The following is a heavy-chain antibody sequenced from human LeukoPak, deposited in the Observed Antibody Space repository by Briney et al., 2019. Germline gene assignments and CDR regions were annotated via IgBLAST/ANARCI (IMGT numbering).Heavy chain of an antibody. D-gene: IGHD3-10*01. V-gene: IGHV3-23*01. J-gene: IGHJ4*02. Sequence: GGSVRLSCAASGFTFSSYATSWARQAPGKGLEWVSAISGSGGSTYYADSVKGRFTISRDNSKNTLYLQMNSLRAEDTAVYYCAKGRGGFDLWGEAPLIIVSS. CDR1: GFTFSSYA. CDR2: ISGSGGST. CDR3: AKGRGGFDL.